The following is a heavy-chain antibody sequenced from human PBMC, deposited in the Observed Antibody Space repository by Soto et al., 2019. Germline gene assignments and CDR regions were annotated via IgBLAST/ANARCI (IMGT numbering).Heavy chain of an antibody. V-gene: IGHV4-34*01. CDR1: GGSFSGYY. CDR3: ARVVRAAAGTYYYYGMDV. CDR2: INHSGST. J-gene: IGHJ6*02. D-gene: IGHD6-13*01. Sequence: PSETLSLTCAVYGGSFSGYYWSWIRQPPGKGLEWIGEINHSGSTNYNPSLKSRVTISVDTSKNQFSLKLSSVTAVDTAVYYCARVVRAAAGTYYYYGMDVWGQGTTVTVSS.